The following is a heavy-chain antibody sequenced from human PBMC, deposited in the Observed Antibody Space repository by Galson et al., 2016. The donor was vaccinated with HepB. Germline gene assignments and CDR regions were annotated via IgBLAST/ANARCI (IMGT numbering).Heavy chain of an antibody. Sequence: SLRLSCAASGFTFNDYSMHWVRQAPGKGLAWVSSVTATSVYIYYVDSVKGRFTISRDNAKNSLYLQMNSLRAEDTAVYYCARAAYGDYEGWYFDLWGRDTLVTVSS. CDR3: ARAAYGDYEGWYFDL. CDR1: GFTFNDYS. J-gene: IGHJ2*01. CDR2: VTATSVYI. V-gene: IGHV3-21*06. D-gene: IGHD4-17*01.